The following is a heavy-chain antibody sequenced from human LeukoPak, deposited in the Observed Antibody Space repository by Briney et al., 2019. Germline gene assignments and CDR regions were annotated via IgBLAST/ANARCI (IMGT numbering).Heavy chain of an antibody. Sequence: GGSLRLSCAASGFTFSSYGMHWVRQAPGKGLEWVAVISYDGSNKYYADSVKGRFTISRDNSKNTLYLQMNSLRAEDTAVYYCAKDHLDYDILTGLDYWGQGTLATVSS. D-gene: IGHD3-9*01. CDR1: GFTFSSYG. CDR3: AKDHLDYDILTGLDY. V-gene: IGHV3-30*18. J-gene: IGHJ4*02. CDR2: ISYDGSNK.